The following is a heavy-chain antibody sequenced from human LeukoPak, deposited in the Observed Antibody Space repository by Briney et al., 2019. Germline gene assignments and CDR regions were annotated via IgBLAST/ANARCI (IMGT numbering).Heavy chain of an antibody. V-gene: IGHV4-31*03. D-gene: IGHD4-11*01. CDR1: GGSISSGGYY. CDR3: ARDHGEYDYSMFDY. CDR2: IYYSGST. J-gene: IGHJ4*02. Sequence: PSETLSLTCTVSGGSISSGGYYWSWIRQHPGKGLEWIGYIYYSGSTYYNPSLKSRVTISVDTSKNQFSLKLSSVTAADTAVYYCARDHGEYDYSMFDYWGQGTLVTVSS.